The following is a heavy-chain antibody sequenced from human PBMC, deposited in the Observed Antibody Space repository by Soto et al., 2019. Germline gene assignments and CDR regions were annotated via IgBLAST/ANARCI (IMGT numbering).Heavy chain of an antibody. CDR3: ARDQLYYNDISGRPLNAFDV. CDR1: GFTFRNYG. J-gene: IGHJ3*01. V-gene: IGHV3-48*01. CDR2: IGLGSSTK. D-gene: IGHD3-22*01. Sequence: PGGSLRLSCAASGFTFRNYGMNWVRQAPWKGLEWVSYIGLGSSTKYYADSVEGRFTISRDNAKNSLYLQMNSLRAEDTAVYYCARDQLYYNDISGRPLNAFDVWGQGTMVTVSS.